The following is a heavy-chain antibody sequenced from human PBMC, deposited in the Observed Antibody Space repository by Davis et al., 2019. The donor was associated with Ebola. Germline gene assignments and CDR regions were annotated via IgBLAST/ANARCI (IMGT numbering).Heavy chain of an antibody. CDR1: GGSISSYY. CDR3: ARVSYSSSWRPVLDY. Sequence: MPSETLSLTCTVSGGSISSYYWSWIRQPPGKGLEWIGEINHSGSTNYNPSLKSRVTISVDTSKNQFSLKLSSVTAADTAVYYCARVSYSSSWRPVLDYWGQGTLVTVSS. D-gene: IGHD6-13*01. V-gene: IGHV4-34*01. CDR2: INHSGST. J-gene: IGHJ4*02.